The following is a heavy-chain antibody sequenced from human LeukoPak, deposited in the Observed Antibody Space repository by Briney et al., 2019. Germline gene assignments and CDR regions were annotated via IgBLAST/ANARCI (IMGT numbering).Heavy chain of an antibody. D-gene: IGHD6-19*01. CDR1: GFTFSNYW. CDR3: VGSSGWLFDY. Sequence: GGPPRLSCAGTGFTFSNYWMNWVRQAPGKGLEWVANIKEDGSRINYVDSVKGRFTISRDNAKNSVYLQMDNLRAEDTAVYYCVGSSGWLFDYWGQGILVAVSS. J-gene: IGHJ4*02. V-gene: IGHV3-7*01. CDR2: IKEDGSRI.